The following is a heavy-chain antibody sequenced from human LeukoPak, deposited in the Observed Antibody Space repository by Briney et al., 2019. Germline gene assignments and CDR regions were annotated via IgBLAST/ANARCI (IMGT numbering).Heavy chain of an antibody. CDR1: DGSIYTYY. D-gene: IGHD6-19*01. CDR3: ASSQWVVPGSH. V-gene: IGHV4-59*08. J-gene: IGHJ4*02. CDR2: VFYSGST. Sequence: SETLSLTCTVSDGSIYTYYWSWIRQPPGKGLVWIGYVFYSGSTNYNPSLKSRVTISLDTSKNQFSLKLTSVTAADTAVYYCASSQWVVPGSHWGQGALVIVSS.